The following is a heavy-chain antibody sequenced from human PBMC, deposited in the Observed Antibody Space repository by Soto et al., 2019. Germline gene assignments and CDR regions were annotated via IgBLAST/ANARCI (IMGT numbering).Heavy chain of an antibody. CDR2: IYYSGNT. V-gene: IGHV4-59*08. D-gene: IGHD3-10*01. J-gene: IGHJ6*02. Sequence: SETLSLTCTASGGSISSYYWSWIRLPPGKGLEWIGYIYYSGNTNYNPSLTSRVTMSVDTSKSQFSLKLSSVTAADTAVYYCARVDYYYGSDNYYYSYGMDVWGQGTTVTVSS. CDR3: ARVDYYYGSDNYYYSYGMDV. CDR1: GGSISSYY.